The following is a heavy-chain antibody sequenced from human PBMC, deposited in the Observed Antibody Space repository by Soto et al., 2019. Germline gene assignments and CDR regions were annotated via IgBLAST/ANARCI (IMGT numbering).Heavy chain of an antibody. V-gene: IGHV3-74*01. CDR1: GFSFSSFS. CDR2: INHVGSHT. J-gene: IGHJ3*01. Sequence: GGSLRLSCAPSGFSFSSFSMHSVRHARGKGLEWVSPINHVGSHTFYADFVKGRFTLSRDNAKNTVDLQMNSLRVEDAAVYYCVRGSSSYTGSYALEAWGQGTVVTVSS. D-gene: IGHD2-2*01. CDR3: VRGSSSYTGSYALEA.